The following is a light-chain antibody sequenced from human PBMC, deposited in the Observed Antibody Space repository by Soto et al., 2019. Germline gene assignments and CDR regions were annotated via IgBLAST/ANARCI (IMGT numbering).Light chain of an antibody. CDR3: LQSYSTPSYT. J-gene: IGKJ2*01. V-gene: IGKV1-39*01. CDR2: AAS. CDR1: QSISSY. Sequence: DIQMTQSPSSLSASVGDRVTITCRASQSISSYLNWYQQKPGKAPKLLIYAASSLQSGVPSRFSGSGSGTDFTLTICSLQPEDFATYYCLQSYSTPSYTFGQGTKLEIK.